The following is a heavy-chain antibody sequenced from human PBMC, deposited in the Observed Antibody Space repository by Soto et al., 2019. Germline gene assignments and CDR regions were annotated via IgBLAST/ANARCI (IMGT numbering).Heavy chain of an antibody. Sequence: QVQLVQSGAEVKKPGSSVKVSCKASGGTFSSYAISWVRQAPGQGLEWMGGIIPIFGTAKYAQKFQGRVTITADKSTSTAYMELSSLRSEDTAVYYCARDLVDTAMVNYYYGMDVWGQGTTVTVSS. D-gene: IGHD5-18*01. CDR2: IIPIFGTA. CDR1: GGTFSSYA. J-gene: IGHJ6*02. V-gene: IGHV1-69*06. CDR3: ARDLVDTAMVNYYYGMDV.